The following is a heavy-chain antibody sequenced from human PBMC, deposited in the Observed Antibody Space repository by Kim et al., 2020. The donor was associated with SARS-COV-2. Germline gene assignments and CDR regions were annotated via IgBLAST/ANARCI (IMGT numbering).Heavy chain of an antibody. D-gene: IGHD1-7*01. V-gene: IGHV3-23*01. CDR2: ITGSSDYT. CDR3: AKRVKTGTPGVLDD. CDR1: GFSFSDYA. J-gene: IGHJ4*02. Sequence: GGSLRLSCSASGFSFSDYAMNWVRQAPGKGLEWLSSITGSSDYTYYKDSVKGRFTISRDNSRNTLFFQMNNLKAEDTAVYYCAKRVKTGTPGVLDDWGQG.